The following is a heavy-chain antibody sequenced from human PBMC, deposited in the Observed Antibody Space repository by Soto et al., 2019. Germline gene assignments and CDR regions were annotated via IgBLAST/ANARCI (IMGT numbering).Heavy chain of an antibody. D-gene: IGHD6-19*01. CDR3: ARVEVTSSGWYGTCDD. J-gene: IGHJ4*02. CDR1: GGTFSSYA. Sequence: SVKVSCKASGGTFSSYAISWVRQAPGQGLEWMGGIIPIFGTANYAQKFQGRVTITADESTSTAYMELSSLRSEDTAVYYCARVEVTSSGWYGTCDDWGKGTLVTVDS. CDR2: IIPIFGTA. V-gene: IGHV1-69*13.